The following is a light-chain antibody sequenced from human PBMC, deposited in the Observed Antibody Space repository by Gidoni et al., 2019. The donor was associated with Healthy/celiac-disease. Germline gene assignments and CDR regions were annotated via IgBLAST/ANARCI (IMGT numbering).Light chain of an antibody. Sequence: EIVMTHSPATLSVSPGERATPPCRASQSVSSNLAWYQQKPGQAPRLLIYGASTRATGIPARFSGSGSGTEFTLTISSLQSEDFAVYYCQQYNNWPFTFGPGTKVDIK. V-gene: IGKV3-15*01. J-gene: IGKJ3*01. CDR3: QQYNNWPFT. CDR2: GAS. CDR1: QSVSSN.